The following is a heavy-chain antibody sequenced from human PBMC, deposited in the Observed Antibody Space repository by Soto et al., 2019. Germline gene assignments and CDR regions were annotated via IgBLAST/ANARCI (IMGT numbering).Heavy chain of an antibody. V-gene: IGHV3-21*02. Sequence: EVRLVESGGGLVKPGGSLRVSCAASGFNFNTYSMNWVRQAPGKGLQWVSFISASGAYKYYADSVGGRFTISRDNAKKSVFLEMNNLTADDTATYYCAGERSALPGARDAMDVWGQGTTVTVSS. CDR3: AGERSALPGARDAMDV. J-gene: IGHJ6*02. CDR1: GFNFNTYS. D-gene: IGHD1-26*01. CDR2: ISASGAYK.